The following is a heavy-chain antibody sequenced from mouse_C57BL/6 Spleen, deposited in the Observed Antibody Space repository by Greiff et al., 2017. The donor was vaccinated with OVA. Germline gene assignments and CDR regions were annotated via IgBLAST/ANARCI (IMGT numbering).Heavy chain of an antibody. Sequence: EVKVVESGGGLVKPGGSLKLSCAASGFTFSSYAMSWVRQTPEKRLEWVATISDGGSYTYYPANVKGRFTISRDNANNHLYLQMSHLKSEDTAMYYSAREGEGGSGAPALEYWGQGTSVTVSS. CDR1: GFTFSSYA. CDR2: ISDGGSYT. J-gene: IGHJ4*01. V-gene: IGHV5-4*01. CDR3: AREGEGGSGAPALEY. D-gene: IGHD4-1*01.